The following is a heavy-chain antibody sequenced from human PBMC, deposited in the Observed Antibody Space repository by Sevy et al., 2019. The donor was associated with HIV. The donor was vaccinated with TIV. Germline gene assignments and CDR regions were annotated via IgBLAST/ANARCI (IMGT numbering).Heavy chain of an antibody. D-gene: IGHD6-19*01. Sequence: SETLSLTCTVSGGSISRSSYYWGWIRQPPGKGLEWIGSIYSTGSTSYNPSLKSRVTLTADTSKNQFSLKLDSVSAADTAVYYCATPRGSDWYEGTGGYFDLWGRGALVTVSS. V-gene: IGHV4-39*01. CDR3: ATPRGSDWYEGTGGYFDL. J-gene: IGHJ2*01. CDR1: GGSISRSSYY. CDR2: IYSTGST.